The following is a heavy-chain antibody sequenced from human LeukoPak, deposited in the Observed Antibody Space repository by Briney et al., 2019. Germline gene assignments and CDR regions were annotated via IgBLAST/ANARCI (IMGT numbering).Heavy chain of an antibody. CDR1: GFTFSSYL. V-gene: IGHV3-7*01. CDR3: ARGGICPDY. J-gene: IGHJ4*02. CDR2: LNHDGSEK. Sequence: GGSLRLSCAASGFTFSSYLMSWVRQAPGKGLEWVANLNHDGSEKYYVDSVKGRFTISRDNAKNSLYLQMNSLGAEDTAVYYCARGGICPDYWGQGTLVTVSS. D-gene: IGHD2-2*01.